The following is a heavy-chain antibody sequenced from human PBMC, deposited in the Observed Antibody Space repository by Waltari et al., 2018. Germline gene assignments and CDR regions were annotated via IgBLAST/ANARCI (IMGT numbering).Heavy chain of an antibody. CDR2: ISGSGGST. J-gene: IGHJ4*02. D-gene: IGHD6-13*01. V-gene: IGHV3-23*01. Sequence: EVQLLESGGGLVQPGGSLRLSCAASGFTFSSYAMSWVRQAPGKGREWVSAISGSGGSTYYAGSVKGRFTISRDNSKNTLYLQMNSLRAEDTAVYYCAKASIAAAGGGYWGQGTLVTVSS. CDR3: AKASIAAAGGGY. CDR1: GFTFSSYA.